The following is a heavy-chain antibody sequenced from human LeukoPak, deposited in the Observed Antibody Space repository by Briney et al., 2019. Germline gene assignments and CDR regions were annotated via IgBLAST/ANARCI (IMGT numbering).Heavy chain of an antibody. CDR1: GGSISSSTFY. CDR2: IYYSGST. V-gene: IGHV4-39*07. D-gene: IGHD3-9*01. CDR3: ARLTGYSSESWFDP. J-gene: IGHJ5*02. Sequence: SETLSLTCTVSGGSISSSTFYWGWIRQPPGKGLEWIGTIYYSGSTFYNPSLRSRVTVSVDTSKNQFSLKLSSLTAADTAVYYCARLTGYSSESWFDPWGQGTLVTVSS.